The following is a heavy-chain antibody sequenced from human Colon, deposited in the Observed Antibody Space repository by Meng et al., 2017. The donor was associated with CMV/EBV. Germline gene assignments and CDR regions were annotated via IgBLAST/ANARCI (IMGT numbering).Heavy chain of an antibody. CDR1: GYTFNGYF. V-gene: IGHV1-2*02. D-gene: IGHD3-3*01. Sequence: QVKRVQSGAGVKEPGASVKVPCKTSGYTFNGYFMHWVRQAPGQGLEWMGWINPVTGDTSYAQKFQVRVTMTRDTSISTAYMELSSLRSDDTAAYYCATFGGDFDYWGQGTLVTVSS. CDR3: ATFGGDFDY. CDR2: INPVTGDT. J-gene: IGHJ4*02.